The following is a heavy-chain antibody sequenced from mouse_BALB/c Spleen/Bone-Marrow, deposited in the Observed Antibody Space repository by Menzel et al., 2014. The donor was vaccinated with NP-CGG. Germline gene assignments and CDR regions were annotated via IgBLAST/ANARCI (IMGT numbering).Heavy chain of an antibody. J-gene: IGHJ2*01. V-gene: IGHV1S81*02. CDR1: GYTFTSYW. CDR2: INPSNGRT. Sequence: QVQLQQSGAELVKPGASVKLSCKASGYTFTSYWMHWVKQRPGQGLEWIGEINPSNGRTNYNEKFKSKATLTVGKSSSTAYMQLSSLTSEDSAVYYCARWGFDYWGQGTTLTVSS. CDR3: ARWGFDY.